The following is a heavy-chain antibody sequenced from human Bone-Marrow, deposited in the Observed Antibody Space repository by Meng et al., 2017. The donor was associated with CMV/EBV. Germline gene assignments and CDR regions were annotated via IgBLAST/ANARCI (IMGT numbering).Heavy chain of an antibody. D-gene: IGHD3-3*01. Sequence: GGSLRLSCAASGFSFSSSTFHWVRQAPGKGLEWVSAISGSGGSTYYADSVMGRFTISRDNSMNTRYLQMNSLRAEDTAVYYCAKDGATLLEWLPDWVQGTLVTVSS. J-gene: IGHJ4*02. CDR1: GFSFSSST. V-gene: IGHV3-23*01. CDR3: AKDGATLLEWLPD. CDR2: ISGSGGST.